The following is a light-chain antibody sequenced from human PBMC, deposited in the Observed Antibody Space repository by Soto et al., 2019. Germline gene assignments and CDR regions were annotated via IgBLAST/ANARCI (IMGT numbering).Light chain of an antibody. V-gene: IGKV3-15*01. CDR2: GAS. CDR3: QQYHTWPIT. J-gene: IGKJ4*01. CDR1: QSVGIN. Sequence: EIVMTQSPATLSVSPGERATLSCRASQSVGINLAWYQHKPGQAPRLLIYGASTRATDIPARISGSGSGTEFTLTISSLQSEDCAIYYCQQYHTWPITFGGGTKVDIK.